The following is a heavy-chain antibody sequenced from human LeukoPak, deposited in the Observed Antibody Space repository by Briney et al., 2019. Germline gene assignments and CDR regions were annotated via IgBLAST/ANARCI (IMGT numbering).Heavy chain of an antibody. CDR2: IYTSGSA. CDR1: GGSISSYY. D-gene: IGHD3-22*01. CDR3: SGEGECYDTSGTLAY. J-gene: IGHJ4*02. V-gene: IGHV4-4*07. Sequence: SETLSVTCTDSGGSISSYYWSWIRQPAGKGLGWIGRIYTSGSANYNPSLKSRATMSLDTTKTRFSLKLSSVTSADTPRQCFSGEGECYDTSGTLAYWGQGTLVTVSS.